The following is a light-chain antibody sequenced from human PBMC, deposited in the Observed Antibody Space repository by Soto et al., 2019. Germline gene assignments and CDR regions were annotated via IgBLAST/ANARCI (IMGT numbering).Light chain of an antibody. CDR2: GAS. V-gene: IGKV1-39*01. CDR3: QQSYSTPWT. Sequence: DIQMTQSPSSLSASVGDRVTITCRASQSISTYLNWYQQKPGEAPKVLLYGASILQTGVPSRFSGSGSGTDCTLSIRSLQPEDAATYYCQQSYSTPWTLGQGTKVDIK. CDR1: QSISTY. J-gene: IGKJ1*01.